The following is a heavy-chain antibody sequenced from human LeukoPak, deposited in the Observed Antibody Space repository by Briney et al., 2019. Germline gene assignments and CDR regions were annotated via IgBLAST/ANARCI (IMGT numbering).Heavy chain of an antibody. CDR2: ISSSSSTI. CDR3: ARRWATGHFDY. J-gene: IGHJ4*02. D-gene: IGHD1-1*01. V-gene: IGHV3-48*04. Sequence: GGSLRLSCAASGFTFSSYSMNWVRQAPGKGLEWVSYISSSSSTIYYADSVKGRFTISRDNAKNSLYLQMNSLRADDTAVYYCARRWATGHFDYWGQGTLVTVSS. CDR1: GFTFSSYS.